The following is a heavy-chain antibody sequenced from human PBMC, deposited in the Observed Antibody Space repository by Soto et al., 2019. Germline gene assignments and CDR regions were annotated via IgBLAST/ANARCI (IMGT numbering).Heavy chain of an antibody. V-gene: IGHV4-39*01. Sequence: SETLSLTCTVSGGSISSSSYYWGWIRQPPGKGLEWIGSVYYSGSTYDNPSLKSRITLSVDSSKSQFSLKLTSVAAADTAVSYCAGLLYDSRGYYYFDYWGQGTLVTVSS. CDR1: GGSISSSSYY. CDR3: AGLLYDSRGYYYFDY. CDR2: VYYSGST. J-gene: IGHJ4*02. D-gene: IGHD3-22*01.